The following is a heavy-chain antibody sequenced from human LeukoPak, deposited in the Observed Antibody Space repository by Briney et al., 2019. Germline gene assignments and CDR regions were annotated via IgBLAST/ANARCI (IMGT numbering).Heavy chain of an antibody. V-gene: IGHV4-39*01. D-gene: IGHD4-23*01. CDR3: ARRLAGYSLGGNY. CDR1: GGSISSSSYY. CDR2: IYYSGST. J-gene: IGHJ4*02. Sequence: PSETLSLTCTVSGGSISSSSYYWGWIRQPPGKGLEWIASIYYSGSTYYNPSLKSRLNIPVDTSKNQLSLNLSSVTAADTAVYYCARRLAGYSLGGNYWGQGTLVTVSS.